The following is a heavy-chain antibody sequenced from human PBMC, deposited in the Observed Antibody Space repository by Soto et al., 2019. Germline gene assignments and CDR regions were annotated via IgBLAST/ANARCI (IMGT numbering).Heavy chain of an antibody. V-gene: IGHV4-39*07. D-gene: IGHD4-17*01. Sequence: PSETLSLTCTVSGGSISSSSYYWGWIRQPPGKGLEWIGSIYYSGSTNYNPSLKSRVTISVDTSKNQFSLKLSSVTAADTAVYYCARDRYGDYLQHWGQGTLVTVSS. J-gene: IGHJ1*01. CDR1: GGSISSSSYY. CDR2: IYYSGST. CDR3: ARDRYGDYLQH.